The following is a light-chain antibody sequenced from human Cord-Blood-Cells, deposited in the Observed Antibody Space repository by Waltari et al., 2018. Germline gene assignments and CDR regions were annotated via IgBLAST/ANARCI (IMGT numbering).Light chain of an antibody. J-gene: IGKJ3*01. Sequence: ATLSCRASQSVSSSYLAWYQQKPGQAPRLLIYGASSRATGIPDRFSGSGSGTDFTLTISRLEPEDFVVYYCQQYGSSPFTFGPGTKVDIK. CDR1: QSVSSSY. V-gene: IGKV3-20*01. CDR3: QQYGSSPFT. CDR2: GAS.